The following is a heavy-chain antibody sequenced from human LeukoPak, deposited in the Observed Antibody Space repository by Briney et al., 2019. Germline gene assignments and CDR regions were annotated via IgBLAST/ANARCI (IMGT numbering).Heavy chain of an antibody. J-gene: IGHJ4*02. Sequence: GGSLRLSCEASGFTFSSYAMSWVRQAPGKGQEWVSAISGSGGSTYYADSVKGRFTISIDNSKNTLYLQMNSLRAEDTAVYYCAKDLRLRFLEWLSFDYWGQGTLVTVSS. CDR1: GFTFSSYA. D-gene: IGHD3-3*01. CDR2: ISGSGGST. CDR3: AKDLRLRFLEWLSFDY. V-gene: IGHV3-23*01.